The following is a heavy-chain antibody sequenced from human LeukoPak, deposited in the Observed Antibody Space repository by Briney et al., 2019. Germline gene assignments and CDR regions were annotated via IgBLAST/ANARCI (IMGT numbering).Heavy chain of an antibody. Sequence: GSLRLSCVASGFTFSDYYMSWIRQAPGKGLEWVSYISSSGSTIYYADSVKGRFTISRDNAKNSLYLQMNSLRAEDTAVYYCARDTPYYYDSSGYHDYWGQGTLVTVSS. CDR1: GFTFSDYY. D-gene: IGHD3-22*01. J-gene: IGHJ4*02. V-gene: IGHV3-11*01. CDR2: ISSSGSTI. CDR3: ARDTPYYYDSSGYHDY.